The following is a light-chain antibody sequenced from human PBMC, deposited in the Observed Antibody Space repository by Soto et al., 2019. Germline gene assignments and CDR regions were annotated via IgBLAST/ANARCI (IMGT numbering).Light chain of an antibody. CDR2: KAS. Sequence: DIQMTQSPSTLPASVGERVTITCRASQSVSSWLAWYQQKPGKAPKLLIYKASRLESGVPSRFSGSGSGTDFTLTISRLEPEDFAVYYCQQYGSSPLTFGGGTKVDIK. J-gene: IGKJ4*01. CDR3: QQYGSSPLT. CDR1: QSVSSW. V-gene: IGKV1-5*03.